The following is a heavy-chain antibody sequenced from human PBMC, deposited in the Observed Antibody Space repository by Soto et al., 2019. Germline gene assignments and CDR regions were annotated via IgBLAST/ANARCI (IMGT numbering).Heavy chain of an antibody. CDR3: ARGDRGAFDL. CDR1: GFTFSYYW. J-gene: IGHJ3*01. D-gene: IGHD2-21*02. Sequence: EVQLVESEGGLVQPGGSLRLSCAASGFTFSYYWMHWVRQAPGQGLVWVSRIHSDGSSTTYADSVKGRVTISRDNAKNSLDLRLNSLRAEETAVYYCARGDRGAFDLWDQGTMVTVSS. V-gene: IGHV3-74*01. CDR2: IHSDGSST.